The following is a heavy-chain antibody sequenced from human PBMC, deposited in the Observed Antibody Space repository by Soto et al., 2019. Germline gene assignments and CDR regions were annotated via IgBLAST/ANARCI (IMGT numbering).Heavy chain of an antibody. J-gene: IGHJ5*02. V-gene: IGHV4-4*01. CDR3: ARGRGRYSSGWSWFDP. CDR1: GGTIRSPDW. Sequence: LSLTCGVSGGTIRSPDWWTWVRQPPGKGLEWIGEIFQSGSTNYTPSLESRVTISVDKSKNQFSLTLTSVTAADTAVYFCARGRGRYSSGWSWFDPWGQGILVTVSS. D-gene: IGHD6-19*01. CDR2: IFQSGST.